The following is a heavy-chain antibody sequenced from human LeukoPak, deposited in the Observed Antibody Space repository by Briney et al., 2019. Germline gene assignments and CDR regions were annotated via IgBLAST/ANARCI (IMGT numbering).Heavy chain of an antibody. Sequence: GGSLRLSCAASGFTFSSYGMHWVRQAPAKGLEWVAIISYDGSNKYYADSVKGRFTISRDNSKNTLYLQMNSLRAEDTAVYYCAKSTTVTQRGYFDYWGQGTLVTVSS. D-gene: IGHD4-17*01. J-gene: IGHJ4*02. CDR1: GFTFSSYG. CDR2: ISYDGSNK. V-gene: IGHV3-30*18. CDR3: AKSTTVTQRGYFDY.